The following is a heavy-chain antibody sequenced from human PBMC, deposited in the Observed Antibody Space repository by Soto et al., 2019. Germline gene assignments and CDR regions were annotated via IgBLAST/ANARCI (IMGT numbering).Heavy chain of an antibody. D-gene: IGHD2-21*01. J-gene: IGHJ3*01. CDR3: ARTSSFPGDFDF. CDR2: FYHAGSP. V-gene: IGHV4-4*02. CDR1: GGSIRSSSW. Sequence: QVQLQESGPGLVKPSGTLSLTCTVSGGSIRSSSWWTWLRQSPEKGLEWIGEFYHAGSPNYNPSFQSRVTISADNPKNFLSLRLASVTAGDTAIYYCARTSSFPGDFDFWGRGTAVTVSS.